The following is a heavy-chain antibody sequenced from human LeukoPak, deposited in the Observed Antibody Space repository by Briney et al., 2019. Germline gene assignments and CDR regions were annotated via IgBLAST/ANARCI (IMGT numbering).Heavy chain of an antibody. D-gene: IGHD6-13*01. J-gene: IGHJ4*02. CDR2: INHSGST. CDR1: GGSFSGYY. V-gene: IGHV4-34*01. Sequence: SETQSLTCAVYGGSFSGYYWSWIRQPPGKGLEWIGEINHSGSTNYNPSLKSRATISVDTSKNQFSLELSSVTAADTAVYYCARGSSSWSLGDWGQGTLVTVSS. CDR3: ARGSSSWSLGD.